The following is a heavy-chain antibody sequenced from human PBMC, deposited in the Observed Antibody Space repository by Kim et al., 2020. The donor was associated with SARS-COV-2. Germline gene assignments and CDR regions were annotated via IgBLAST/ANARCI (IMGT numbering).Heavy chain of an antibody. D-gene: IGHD3-10*01. CDR1: GYTFTSYA. CDR3: ARVGFGELLSNWFDP. J-gene: IGHJ5*02. V-gene: IGHV1-3*01. Sequence: ASVKVSCKASGYTFTSYAMHWVRQAPGQRLEWMGWINAGNGNTKYSQKFQGRVTITRDTSASTAYMELSSLRSEDTAVYYCARVGFGELLSNWFDPWGQGTLVTVSS. CDR2: INAGNGNT.